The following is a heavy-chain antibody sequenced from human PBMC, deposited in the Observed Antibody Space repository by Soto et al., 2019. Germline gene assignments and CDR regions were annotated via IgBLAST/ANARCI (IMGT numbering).Heavy chain of an antibody. Sequence: GASVKVSCKASGYTFTGYYMHWVRQAPGQGLEWMGWISAYNGNTNYAQKLQGRVTMTTDTSTSTAYMELRSLRSDDTAVYYCARVVGATIYYYGMDVWGQGTTVTVSS. CDR1: GYTFTGYY. D-gene: IGHD1-26*01. CDR3: ARVVGATIYYYGMDV. J-gene: IGHJ6*02. CDR2: ISAYNGNT. V-gene: IGHV1-18*04.